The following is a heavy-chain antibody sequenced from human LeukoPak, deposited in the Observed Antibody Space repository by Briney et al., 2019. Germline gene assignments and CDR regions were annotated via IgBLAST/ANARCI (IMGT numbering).Heavy chain of an antibody. V-gene: IGHV4-34*01. J-gene: IGHJ4*02. Sequence: SETLSLTCAVYGGSFSGYYWSWIRQPPGKGLERIGEINHSGSTNYNPSLKSRVTISVDTSKNQFSLKLSSVTAADTAVYYCARKLGIFTVTTAFDYWGQGTLVTVSS. D-gene: IGHD4-17*01. CDR3: ARKLGIFTVTTAFDY. CDR2: INHSGST. CDR1: GGSFSGYY.